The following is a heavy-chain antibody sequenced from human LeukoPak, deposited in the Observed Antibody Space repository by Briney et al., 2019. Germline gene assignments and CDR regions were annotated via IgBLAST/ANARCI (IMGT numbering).Heavy chain of an antibody. CDR1: GYTLTELS. CDR3: ATDISLSSGYVY. V-gene: IGHV1-24*01. J-gene: IGHJ4*02. D-gene: IGHD3-22*01. CDR2: FDPEDGET. Sequence: ASVKVSCKVSGYTLTELSMHWVRQAPGKGLEWMGCFDPEDGETIYAQKFQGRVTMTEDTSTDTAYMELSSLRSEDTAVYYCATDISLSSGYVYWGQGTLVTVSS.